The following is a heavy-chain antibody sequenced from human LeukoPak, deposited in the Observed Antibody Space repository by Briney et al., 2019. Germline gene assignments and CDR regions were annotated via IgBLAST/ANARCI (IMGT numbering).Heavy chain of an antibody. CDR1: GFTFSNYA. CDR3: ARDSGGLAMDV. Sequence: GGSLRLSCAASGFTFSNYAMHRVRQAPGKGLEWVAVISYDGNNKSYADSVKGRFTISRDNSRNTLYLQMNSLRAEDTAVYYCARDSGGLAMDVWGKGTTVTISS. CDR2: ISYDGNNK. V-gene: IGHV3-30*04. J-gene: IGHJ6*04. D-gene: IGHD3-16*01.